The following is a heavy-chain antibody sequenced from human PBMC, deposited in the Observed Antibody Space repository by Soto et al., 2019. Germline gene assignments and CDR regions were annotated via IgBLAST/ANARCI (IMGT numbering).Heavy chain of an antibody. V-gene: IGHV3-23*01. Sequence: PGGSLRLSCAAFGFDFNKYAMTWVRQAPGKGLQCVSSITSNGDSTYYADSVKGRFTTSRDNSKNTLYLQMNSLRADDTAVFYCAKDSPSYTTSPFYFDSWGQGTLVTVSP. CDR1: GFDFNKYA. CDR2: ITSNGDST. D-gene: IGHD2-2*02. J-gene: IGHJ4*02. CDR3: AKDSPSYTTSPFYFDS.